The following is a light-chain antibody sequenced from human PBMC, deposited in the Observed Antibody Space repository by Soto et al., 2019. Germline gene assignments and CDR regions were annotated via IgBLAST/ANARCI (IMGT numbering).Light chain of an antibody. CDR1: SSDVGGYNY. CDR2: EVS. Sequence: QSVLTQPPSASGSPGQPVTISCTGTSSDVGGYNYVSWYQQHPGTAPNLMIYEVSKRPAVVPDRFSGSKSGYTASLTVSGLQAEEEACYFGSSYAGMNIVLFGGGTKLTVL. CDR3: SSYAGMNIVL. J-gene: IGLJ2*01. V-gene: IGLV2-8*01.